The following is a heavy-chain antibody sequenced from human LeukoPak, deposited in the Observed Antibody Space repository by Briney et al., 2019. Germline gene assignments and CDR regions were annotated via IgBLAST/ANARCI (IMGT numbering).Heavy chain of an antibody. D-gene: IGHD2-2*01. CDR1: GFTFSSHA. CDR3: AKDPYGTRYFDY. Sequence: GGSLRLSCAASGFTFSSHALSWVRQAPGRGLEWVSSLRGSGYNTYYADSVKGRFTISRDNSKNTVYLQMNSLRAEDTAVYYCAKDPYGTRYFDYWGQGTLVTVSS. V-gene: IGHV3-23*01. J-gene: IGHJ4*02. CDR2: LRGSGYNT.